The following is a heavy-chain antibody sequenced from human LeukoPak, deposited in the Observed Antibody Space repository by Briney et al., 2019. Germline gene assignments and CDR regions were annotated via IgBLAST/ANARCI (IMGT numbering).Heavy chain of an antibody. CDR1: GGSFSGYY. CDR3: ARGRWRYDSSGYYYDY. J-gene: IGHJ4*02. Sequence: SETLSLTCAVYGGSFSGYYWSWIRQPPGKGLEWIGEINHSGSTNYNPSLKSRVTISVDTSKNQFSLKRSSVTAADTAVYCCARGRWRYDSSGYYYDYWGQGTLVTVSS. CDR2: INHSGST. D-gene: IGHD3-22*01. V-gene: IGHV4-34*01.